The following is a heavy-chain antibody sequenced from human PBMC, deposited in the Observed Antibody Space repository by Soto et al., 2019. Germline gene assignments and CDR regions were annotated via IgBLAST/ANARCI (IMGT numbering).Heavy chain of an antibody. Sequence: QVQLVESGGGVVQPGRSLRLSCAASGFTFSSYAMHWVRQAPGKGLEWVAVISYDGSNKYYADSVKGRFTISRDNSKNTLYLQMNSLRAEDTAVYYCARARRYSSSIFDYWGQGTLVTVSS. CDR1: GFTFSSYA. CDR3: ARARRYSSSIFDY. J-gene: IGHJ4*02. D-gene: IGHD6-13*01. V-gene: IGHV3-30-3*01. CDR2: ISYDGSNK.